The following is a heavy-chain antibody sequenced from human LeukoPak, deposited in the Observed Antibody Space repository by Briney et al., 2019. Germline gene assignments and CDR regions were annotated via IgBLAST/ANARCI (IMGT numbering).Heavy chain of an antibody. CDR2: INPSGGST. V-gene: IGHV1-46*01. J-gene: IGHJ4*02. CDR3: AREPRYTYYYDSSGYYYDY. Sequence: GASVKVSCKASGYTFTSYYMHWVRQAPGQGLEWMGIINPSGGSTSYAQKFQGRVTMTRDTSTSTVYMELSSLRSEDTAVYYCAREPRYTYYYDSSGYYYDYWGQGTLVTVSS. CDR1: GYTFTSYY. D-gene: IGHD3-22*01.